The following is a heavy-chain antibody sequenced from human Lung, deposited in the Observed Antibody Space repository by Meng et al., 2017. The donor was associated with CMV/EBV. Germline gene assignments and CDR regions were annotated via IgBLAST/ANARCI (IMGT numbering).Heavy chain of an antibody. Sequence: GESLKISCAASGFTFSNYVMHWVRQAPGKGLEWVAVISYDGSSKFYADSVEGRFTMSRDNYKNTLYAQMNSLRPEDTAIYYCARDRYCSTFTCYRDWGNKYIYVEIDFWGQGTLVTVSS. CDR2: ISYDGSSK. J-gene: IGHJ4*02. CDR1: GFTFSNYV. V-gene: IGHV3-30*04. CDR3: ARDRYCSTFTCYRDWGNKYIYVEIDF. D-gene: IGHD2-2*02.